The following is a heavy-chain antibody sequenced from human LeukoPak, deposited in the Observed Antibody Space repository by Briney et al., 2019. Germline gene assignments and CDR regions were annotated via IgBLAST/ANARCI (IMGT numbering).Heavy chain of an antibody. CDR1: GGSISSGGYY. J-gene: IGHJ4*02. CDR3: ARDSVSANIVVVPAATFDY. Sequence: SQTLSLTCTVSGGSISSGGYYWSWIRQHPGKGLEWIGYIYYSGSTYYNPSLKSRVTISVDTSKNRFSLKLSSVTAADTAVYYCARDSVSANIVVVPAATFDYWGQGTLVTVSS. CDR2: IYYSGST. D-gene: IGHD2-2*01. V-gene: IGHV4-31*03.